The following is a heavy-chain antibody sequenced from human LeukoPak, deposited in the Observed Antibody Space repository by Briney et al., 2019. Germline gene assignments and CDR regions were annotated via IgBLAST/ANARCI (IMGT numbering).Heavy chain of an antibody. CDR2: ISWNSGSI. Sequence: GGSLRLSCAASGFTFDDYAMHWVRHAPGKGLEWVSGISWNSGSIGYADSVKGRFTISRDNAKNPLYLQLNSLRAEDTALYYCAKDTRSRGGYYYYYMDVWGKGTTVTVSS. V-gene: IGHV3-9*01. D-gene: IGHD3-10*01. CDR1: GFTFDDYA. CDR3: AKDTRSRGGYYYYYMDV. J-gene: IGHJ6*03.